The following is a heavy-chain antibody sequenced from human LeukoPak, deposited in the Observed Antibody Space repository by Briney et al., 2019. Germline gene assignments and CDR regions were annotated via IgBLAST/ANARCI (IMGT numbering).Heavy chain of an antibody. CDR3: ARIRDGYNDAYDL. J-gene: IGHJ3*01. D-gene: IGHD5-24*01. CDR1: GYTFTSYG. V-gene: IGHV1-18*01. CDR2: ISAYNGNT. Sequence: ASVKVSCKASGYTFTSYGISWVRQAPGQGLEWMGWISAYNGNTNYAQKLQGRVTMTTDTSTSTVYMELSSLRSEDTAIYYCARIRDGYNDAYDLWGQGTVVTVPS.